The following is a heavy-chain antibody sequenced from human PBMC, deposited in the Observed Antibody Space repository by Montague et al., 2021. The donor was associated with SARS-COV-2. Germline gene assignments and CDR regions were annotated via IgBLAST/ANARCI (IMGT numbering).Heavy chain of an antibody. Sequence: IYYTGNTYYNPSLKSRVTISVVTSKNHFTLKLSSVTAAETAVYYCSRLKRYFDSSGSPSAFDFWGQGTKVHGSS. J-gene: IGHJ3*01. D-gene: IGHD3-22*01. V-gene: IGHV4-39*02. CDR3: SRLKRYFDSSGSPSAFDF. CDR2: IYYTGNT.